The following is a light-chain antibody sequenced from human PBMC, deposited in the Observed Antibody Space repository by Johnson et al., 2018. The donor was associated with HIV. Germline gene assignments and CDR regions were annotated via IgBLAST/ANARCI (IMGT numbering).Light chain of an antibody. CDR2: KND. CDR3: GGWDSSLSAGL. Sequence: QSMLTQPPSVSAAPGQKVTISCSGSSSNIGNNDVSWYQLLPGTAPKLLIYKNDQRPSGIPDRFSGSKSGTSATLGITGLQTGDEAEYYCGGWDSSLSAGLFGTGTKVTVL. CDR1: SSNIGNND. J-gene: IGLJ1*01. V-gene: IGLV1-51*02.